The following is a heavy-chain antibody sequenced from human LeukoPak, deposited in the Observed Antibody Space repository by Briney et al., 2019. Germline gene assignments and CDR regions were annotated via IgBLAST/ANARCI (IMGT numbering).Heavy chain of an antibody. CDR3: AKDESGSYWRIDDAFDI. J-gene: IGHJ3*02. Sequence: GGSLRLSCAASGFTVSSNYMSWVRQAPGKGLEWVSAISGSGGSTYYADSVKGRFTISRDNSKNTLYLQMNSLRAEDTAVYYCAKDESGSYWRIDDAFDIWGQGTMVTVSS. CDR2: ISGSGGST. CDR1: GFTVSSNY. V-gene: IGHV3-23*01. D-gene: IGHD1-26*01.